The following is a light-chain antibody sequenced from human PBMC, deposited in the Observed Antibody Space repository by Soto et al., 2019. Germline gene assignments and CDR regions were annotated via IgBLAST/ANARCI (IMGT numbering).Light chain of an antibody. CDR2: QVS. CDR3: MQGTHWPPMYT. CDR1: QSVVYSDEITY. Sequence: DVVVTQSPLSLPVTLGQPASISCRSSQSVVYSDEITYLNWFHQRPGQSPRRLIYQVSNRDSGVPDIFSGSGSGTDFTLKISRVEAEDIGVYYCMQGTHWPPMYTFGQGTKLEIK. J-gene: IGKJ2*01. V-gene: IGKV2-30*01.